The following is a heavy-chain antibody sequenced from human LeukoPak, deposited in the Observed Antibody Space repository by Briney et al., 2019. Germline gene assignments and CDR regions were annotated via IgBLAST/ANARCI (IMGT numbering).Heavy chain of an antibody. Sequence: ASVKVSCKASGYTFTGYYMHWVRQAPGQGLEWMGWINPNSGGTNYAQKFQGRVTMTRDTSISTAYMELSRLRSDDTAVYYCAREVKCSGGSCYSGFDYWGQGTLVTVSS. CDR3: AREVKCSGGSCYSGFDY. V-gene: IGHV1-2*02. J-gene: IGHJ4*02. D-gene: IGHD2-15*01. CDR1: GYTFTGYY. CDR2: INPNSGGT.